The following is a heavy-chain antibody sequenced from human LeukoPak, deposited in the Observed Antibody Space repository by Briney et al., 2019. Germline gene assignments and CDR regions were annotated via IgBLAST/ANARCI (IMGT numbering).Heavy chain of an antibody. V-gene: IGHV1-69*06. D-gene: IGHD2-8*01. Sequence: ASVKVSCKASGGTFSSFAISWVRQAPGQGVEWMGGIIPIFGTANYAQKFQGRATITADKSTSTAYMELRSLRSDDTAVYYCARGTLMSHRGDSRLGWQNWGQGTLVTVSS. CDR2: IIPIFGTA. CDR3: ARGTLMSHRGDSRLGWQN. CDR1: GGTFSSFA. J-gene: IGHJ4*02.